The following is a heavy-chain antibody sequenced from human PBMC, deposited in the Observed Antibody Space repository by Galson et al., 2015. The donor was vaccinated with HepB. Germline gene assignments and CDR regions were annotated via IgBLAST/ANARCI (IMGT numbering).Heavy chain of an antibody. Sequence: SLRPSCAASGFTFSRYWMSWVRQAPGKGLEWVANIKEDGSEKYYADSVKGRFTISRDNSKNTLYLQMNSLRAEDTAVYYCARERSVPAFDIWGQGTMVTVSS. CDR1: GFTFSRYW. J-gene: IGHJ3*02. D-gene: IGHD3-3*01. CDR3: ARERSVPAFDI. V-gene: IGHV3-7*01. CDR2: IKEDGSEK.